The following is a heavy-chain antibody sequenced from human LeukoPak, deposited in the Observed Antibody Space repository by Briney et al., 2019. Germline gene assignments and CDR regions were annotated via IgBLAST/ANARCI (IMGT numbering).Heavy chain of an antibody. CDR2: IYNSGSA. CDR1: SDSISRGDYY. Sequence: SQTLSLTCSVSSDSISRGDYYWTWIRQSPGKGLEWIGYIYNSGSAYYSPSLRSRLTISVDTSKNQFSLQLNSVTAADTAVYVCARGVYGNYVLDSWGQGNLVTVSS. CDR3: ARGVYGNYVLDS. V-gene: IGHV4-30-4*08. D-gene: IGHD4-17*01. J-gene: IGHJ4*02.